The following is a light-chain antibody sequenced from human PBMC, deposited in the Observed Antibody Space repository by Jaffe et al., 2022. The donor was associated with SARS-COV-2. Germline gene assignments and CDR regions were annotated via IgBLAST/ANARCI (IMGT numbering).Light chain of an antibody. CDR1: TGTVTSGHY. J-gene: IGLJ2*01. CDR2: DTN. CDR3: FLSYSGEWV. V-gene: IGLV7-46*01. Sequence: QAVVTQEPSLTVSPGGTVTLTCASSTGTVTSGHYPYWFQQKPGQAPRTLIYDTNKKHSWAPARFSASLLGGKAALTLSGAQPEDEADYYCFLSYSGEWVFGGGTKLTVL.